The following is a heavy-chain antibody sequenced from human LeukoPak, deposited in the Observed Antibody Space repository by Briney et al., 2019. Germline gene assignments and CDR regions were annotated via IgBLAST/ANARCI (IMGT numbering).Heavy chain of an antibody. J-gene: IGHJ4*02. CDR1: GYSLSSGYY. CDR2: IYQSGRT. Sequence: PSETMSLTCTVSGYSLSSGYYWGWIRQPPGKGLEWIGRIYQSGRTYYNPSIKARDTIQVDPSKNQYSLKLSSVTPADTALYYCAGLLIKAAAGTNKDYWVEGTLVSVCS. D-gene: IGHD6-13*01. V-gene: IGHV4-38-2*02. CDR3: AGLLIKAAAGTNKDY.